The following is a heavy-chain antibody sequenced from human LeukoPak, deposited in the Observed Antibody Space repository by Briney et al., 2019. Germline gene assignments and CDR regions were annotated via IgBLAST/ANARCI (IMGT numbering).Heavy chain of an antibody. V-gene: IGHV3-23*01. CDR3: AKRNTMIRGGPCFDY. CDR2: IFGNGDTT. D-gene: IGHD3-10*01. CDR1: GFTFSNAW. Sequence: GGSLRLSCAASGFTFSNAWMSWVRQAPGKGLEWVSIIFGNGDTTYYADSVKGRFTVSRDNSKDTLYLQMNDLRTDDTAKYYCAKRNTMIRGGPCFDYWGQGLLVTVSS. J-gene: IGHJ4*02.